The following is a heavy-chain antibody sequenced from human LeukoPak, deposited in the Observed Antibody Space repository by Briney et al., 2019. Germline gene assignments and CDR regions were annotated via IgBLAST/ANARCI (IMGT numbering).Heavy chain of an antibody. V-gene: IGHV3-30*18. D-gene: IGHD1-26*01. CDR1: GFTFSSYG. Sequence: GGSLRLSCAASGFTFSSYGMHWVRQAPGKGLEWVAVISYDGSNKYYADSVKGRFTISRDNSKNTLYLQMNSLRSEDTAVYYCAKGRGWEASYYYYYMDVWGKGTTVTISS. CDR2: ISYDGSNK. CDR3: AKGRGWEASYYYYYMDV. J-gene: IGHJ6*03.